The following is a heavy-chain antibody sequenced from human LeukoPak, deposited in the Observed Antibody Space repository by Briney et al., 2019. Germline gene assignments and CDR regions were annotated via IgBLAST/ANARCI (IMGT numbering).Heavy chain of an antibody. D-gene: IGHD1-26*01. CDR1: GGPIITTNW. CDR3: TRESGAFSPFGF. J-gene: IGHJ4*02. Sequence: SETLSLTCGVSGGPIITTNWWSWVRQPPGKGLEWIGKVHLSGATNYNPSLAGRVTMSIDSSKNQLSLELTSVTAADTAMYYCTRESGAFSPFGFWGQGTLVTVSS. CDR2: VHLSGAT. V-gene: IGHV4-4*02.